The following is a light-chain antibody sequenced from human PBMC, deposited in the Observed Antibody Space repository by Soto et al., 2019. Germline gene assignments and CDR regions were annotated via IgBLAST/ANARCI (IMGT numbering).Light chain of an antibody. CDR3: QQFGTSPPST. CDR1: QSVSSNY. Sequence: EIVLTKSPGTLSLSPGERATLSCRASQSVSSNYLAWYQQKPGQAHRLLIYGASSRATAIPDRFSGSGSGTDFALTISRLEPEDFAVYYCQQFGTSPPSTFGQGTRLEIK. V-gene: IGKV3-20*01. J-gene: IGKJ5*01. CDR2: GAS.